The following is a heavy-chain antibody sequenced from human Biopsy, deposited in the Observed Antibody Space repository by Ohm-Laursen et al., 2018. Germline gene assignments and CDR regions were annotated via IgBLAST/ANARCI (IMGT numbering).Heavy chain of an antibody. J-gene: IGHJ5*02. Sequence: ASVKVSCKASGYTFTGYYIHWVRQAPGQGPEWMGWINPNSGGTFFAQNFQGRVTMTRDTSISTAYMELSRLTSDDTAVYYCARERDPWGQGTLVTVSS. CDR3: ARERDP. CDR2: INPNSGGT. CDR1: GYTFTGYY. V-gene: IGHV1-2*02.